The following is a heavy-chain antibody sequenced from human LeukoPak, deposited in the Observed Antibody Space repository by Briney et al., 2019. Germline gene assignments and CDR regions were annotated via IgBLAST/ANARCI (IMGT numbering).Heavy chain of an antibody. CDR3: ARDTYYYDSSPYSFDY. CDR1: GFSFTNYW. J-gene: IGHJ4*02. Sequence: GGSLRLSCAASGFSFTNYWVTWVRQAPGKGLEWVANMKEHGSDKYYVDSVKGRFTISRVNAKNSLYLQMNSLRAEDTAVYYCARDTYYYDSSPYSFDYWGQGTLVTVSS. V-gene: IGHV3-7*03. CDR2: MKEHGSDK. D-gene: IGHD3-22*01.